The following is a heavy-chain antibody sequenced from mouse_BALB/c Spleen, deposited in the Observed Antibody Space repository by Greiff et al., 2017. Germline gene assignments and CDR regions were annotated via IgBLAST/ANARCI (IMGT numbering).Heavy chain of an antibody. CDR3: ARRGLAFAY. CDR1: GYAFTNYL. V-gene: IGHV1-54*01. D-gene: IGHD2-4*01. Sequence: VQLVESGAELVRPGTSVKVSCKASGYAFTNYLIEWVKQRPGQGLEWIGVINPGSGGTNYNEKFKGKATLTADKSSSTAYMQLSSLTSDDSAVYFCARRGLAFAYWGQGTLVTVSA. CDR2: INPGSGGT. J-gene: IGHJ3*01.